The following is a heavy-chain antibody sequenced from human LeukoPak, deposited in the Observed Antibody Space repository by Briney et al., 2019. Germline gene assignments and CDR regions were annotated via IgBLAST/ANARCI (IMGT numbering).Heavy chain of an antibody. CDR2: IIPIFGTA. J-gene: IGHJ4*02. CDR3: ASARYYYDSSGYYSLDY. V-gene: IGHV1-69*01. CDR1: GGTFSSYA. Sequence: ASVKVSCKASGGTFSSYAISWVRQTPGQGLEWMGGIIPIFGTANYAQKFQGRVTITADESTSTAYMELSSLRSEDTAVYYCASARYYYDSSGYYSLDYWGQGTLVTVSS. D-gene: IGHD3-22*01.